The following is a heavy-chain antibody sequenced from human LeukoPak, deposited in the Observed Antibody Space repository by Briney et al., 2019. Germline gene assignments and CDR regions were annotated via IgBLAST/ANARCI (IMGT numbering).Heavy chain of an antibody. V-gene: IGHV2-70*11. Sequence: ESGPALVKPTQTLTLTCTLSGFSVSTSGMSVSWIRQPPGKALEWLARIDWDDDKYYSTSLKTRLTISKDTSKNQVVLTMTNMDPVDTATYYCARIRFDCTNGVCYNRYYYMDVWGKGTTVTVSS. CDR2: IDWDDDK. CDR1: GFSVSTSGMS. CDR3: ARIRFDCTNGVCYNRYYYMDV. D-gene: IGHD2-8*01. J-gene: IGHJ6*03.